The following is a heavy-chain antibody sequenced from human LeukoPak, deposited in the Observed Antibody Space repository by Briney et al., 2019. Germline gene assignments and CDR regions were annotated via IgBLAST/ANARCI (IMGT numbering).Heavy chain of an antibody. J-gene: IGHJ4*02. Sequence: PGGSLRLSCAASGFTFSSFEMNWVRQAPGKGLEWVSYISDSGSTIYYADSVEGRFTISRDNAKNSLYLQMNSLRAEDTAVYFCARGYCSGSHFDSWGQGTLVTVSS. CDR3: ARGYCSGSHFDS. V-gene: IGHV3-48*03. D-gene: IGHD2-8*02. CDR2: ISDSGSTI. CDR1: GFTFSSFE.